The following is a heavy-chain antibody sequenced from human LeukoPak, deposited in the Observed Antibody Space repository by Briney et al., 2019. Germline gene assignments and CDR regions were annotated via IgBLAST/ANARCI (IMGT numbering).Heavy chain of an antibody. D-gene: IGHD3-10*01. CDR3: ARRGGYYGSGDYYYMDV. CDR1: GGSFSGYY. V-gene: IGHV4-34*01. J-gene: IGHJ6*03. CDR2: INHSGST. Sequence: PSETLPLTCAVYGGSFSGYYWSWIRQPPGKGLEWIGEINHSGSTNYNPSLKSRVTISVDTSKNQFSLKLSSVTAADTAVYYCARRGGYYGSGDYYYMDVWGKGTTVTISS.